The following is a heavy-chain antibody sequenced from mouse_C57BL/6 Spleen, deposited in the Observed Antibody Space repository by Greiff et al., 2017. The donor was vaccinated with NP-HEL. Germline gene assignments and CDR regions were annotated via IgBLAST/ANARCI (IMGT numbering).Heavy chain of an antibody. CDR1: GFTFSDYY. Sequence: EVKLMESEGGLVQPGSSMKLSCTASGFTFSDYYMAWVRQVPEKGLEWVANINYDGSSTYYLDSLKSRFIISRDNAKNILYLQMSSLKSEDTATYYCARDRGYYMDVWGTGTTVTVSS. CDR3: ARDRGYYMDV. V-gene: IGHV5-16*01. CDR2: INYDGSST. D-gene: IGHD2-12*01. J-gene: IGHJ1*03.